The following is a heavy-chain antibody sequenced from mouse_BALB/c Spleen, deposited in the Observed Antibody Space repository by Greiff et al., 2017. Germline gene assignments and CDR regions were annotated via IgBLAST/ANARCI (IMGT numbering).Heavy chain of an antibody. CDR2: ISDGGSYT. D-gene: IGHD2-3*01. CDR1: GFPFSDYY. CDR3: AREGYDGYSTVFAY. V-gene: IGHV5-4*02. J-gene: IGHJ3*01. Sequence: EVQVVESGGGLAKPGGSLKLSCAASGFPFSDYYMYWVRQTPEKRLEWVATISDGGSYTYYPDSVKGRFTISRDNAKNNLYLQMSSLKSEDTAMYSCAREGYDGYSTVFAYGGQGTVVTVSA.